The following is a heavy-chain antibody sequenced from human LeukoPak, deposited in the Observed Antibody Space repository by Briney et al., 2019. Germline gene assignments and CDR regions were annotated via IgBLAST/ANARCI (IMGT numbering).Heavy chain of an antibody. J-gene: IGHJ4*02. Sequence: SETLSLTCAVYGWSFSGYYWNWIRQPPGKGLEWIGSIYYSGSTYYNPSLKSRVTISVDTSKNQFSLKLSSVTAADTAVYYCARLVSAVAYWGKGTLVTVSS. D-gene: IGHD6-19*01. CDR3: ARLVSAVAY. CDR2: IYYSGST. V-gene: IGHV4-34*01. CDR1: GWSFSGYY.